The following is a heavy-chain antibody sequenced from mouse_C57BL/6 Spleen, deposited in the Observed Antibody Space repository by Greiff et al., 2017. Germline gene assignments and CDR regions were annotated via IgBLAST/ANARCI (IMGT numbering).Heavy chain of an antibody. CDR3: AREGGLRPLDY. D-gene: IGHD2-4*01. CDR1: GYTFTSYW. Sequence: QQPGAELVKPGASVKLSCKASGYTFTSYWMHWVKQRPGQGLEWIGMIHPNSGSTNYNEKFKSKATLTVDKSSSTAYMQLSSLTSEDSAVYYCAREGGLRPLDYWGQGTTLTVSS. J-gene: IGHJ2*01. V-gene: IGHV1-64*01. CDR2: IHPNSGST.